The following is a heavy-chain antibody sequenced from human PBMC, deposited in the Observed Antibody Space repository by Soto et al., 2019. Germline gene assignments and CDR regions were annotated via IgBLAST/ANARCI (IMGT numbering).Heavy chain of an antibody. J-gene: IGHJ5*02. CDR3: ARDSGDSRSDWFDP. CDR2: IYYSGST. CDR1: GGSISSYY. Sequence: PSETLSLTCTVSGGSISSYYWSWIRQPPGKGLEWIGYIYYSGSTNHNPSLKSRVTISVDTSKKQLSLKLTSVTAADTAVYYCARDSGDSRSDWFDPWGQGTLVTVSS. D-gene: IGHD3-10*01. V-gene: IGHV4-59*01.